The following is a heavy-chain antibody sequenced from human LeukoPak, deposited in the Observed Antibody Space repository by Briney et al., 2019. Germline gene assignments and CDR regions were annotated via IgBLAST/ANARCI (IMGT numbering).Heavy chain of an antibody. V-gene: IGHV1-8*01. CDR2: MNPNSGTT. J-gene: IGHJ4*02. D-gene: IGHD3-10*01. Sequence: ASVKVSCKASGYTFTSYDFNWVRQAPGQGPEWIGWMNPNSGTTGYAQKFQGRVTMTRDTSISTAYMDLSSLRSEDTAVYYCARGLPGEGTGYWGQGTLVTVSS. CDR3: ARGLPGEGTGY. CDR1: GYTFTSYD.